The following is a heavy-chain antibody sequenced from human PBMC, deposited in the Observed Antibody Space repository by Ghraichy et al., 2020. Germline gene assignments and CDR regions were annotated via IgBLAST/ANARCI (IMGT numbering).Heavy chain of an antibody. CDR3: ARQYNWGGQYSYGMDV. J-gene: IGHJ6*02. CDR1: GHTLTNYG. Sequence: ASVKVSCKASGHTLTNYGINWVRRAPGQGLEWMGWINTNTGDPTYAQAFTGRFVFSLDTSVSTAYLEINSLSPEDTALYFCARQYNWGGQYSYGMDVWGQGTTVTVSS. D-gene: IGHD1-20*01. CDR2: INTNTGDP. V-gene: IGHV7-4-1*02.